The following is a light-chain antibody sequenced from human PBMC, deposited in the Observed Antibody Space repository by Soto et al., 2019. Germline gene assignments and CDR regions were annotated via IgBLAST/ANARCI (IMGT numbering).Light chain of an antibody. CDR3: QSFDNRLSASHV. J-gene: IGLJ1*01. Sequence: QSVLTQPPSVSGAPGQRVSISCTGSSSNIGGGYDVYWYQHLPGRAPKLLIYDNTNRPSGVPDRFSASKSGTSASLAITGLQTEDEADYYWQSFDNRLSASHVFRSGTKVPVL. V-gene: IGLV1-40*01. CDR2: DNT. CDR1: SSNIGGGYD.